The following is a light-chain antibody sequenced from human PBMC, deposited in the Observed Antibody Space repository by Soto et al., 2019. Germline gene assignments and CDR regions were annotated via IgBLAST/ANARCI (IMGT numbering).Light chain of an antibody. V-gene: IGKV4-1*01. CDR3: QQYYGIPT. J-gene: IGKJ1*01. CDR2: WAS. CDR1: QSVLYSSNNKNY. Sequence: DIVMTQSPDSLAVSLGERVTINCKSSQSVLYSSNNKNYLNWYQQKPGQPLKLLIYWASTRESGVPDRFSGSGSGTDFTLTISSLQAEDVAVYYCQQYYGIPTFGQGTKVEIK.